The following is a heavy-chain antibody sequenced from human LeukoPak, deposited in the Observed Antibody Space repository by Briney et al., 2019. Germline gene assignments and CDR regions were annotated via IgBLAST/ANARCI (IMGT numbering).Heavy chain of an antibody. CDR2: ISAYNGNT. CDR1: GYTFTSYG. CDR3: ARDRRITMIVVALDY. Sequence: ASVKVSCKASGYTFTSYGISWVRQAPGQGLAWMGWISAYNGNTNYAQKLQGRVTMTTDTSTSTAYMELRSLRSDDTAVYYCARDRRITMIVVALDYWGQGTLVTVSS. D-gene: IGHD3-22*01. V-gene: IGHV1-18*01. J-gene: IGHJ4*02.